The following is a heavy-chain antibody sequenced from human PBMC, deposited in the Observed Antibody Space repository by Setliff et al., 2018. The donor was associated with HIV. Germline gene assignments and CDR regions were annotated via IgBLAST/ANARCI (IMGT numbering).Heavy chain of an antibody. J-gene: IGHJ4*02. CDR1: GFILSEYT. CDR2: IGGSGT. Sequence: PGGSLRLSCAGSGFILSEYTISWVRQTPGKGLEWVSAIGGSGTYYADSVKGRFTISRDKSKNTVFLQMNSLRVEDTAVYYCAKDSEGGYTYGAYDYWGQGTLVTVSS. D-gene: IGHD5-18*01. V-gene: IGHV3-23*01. CDR3: AKDSEGGYTYGAYDY.